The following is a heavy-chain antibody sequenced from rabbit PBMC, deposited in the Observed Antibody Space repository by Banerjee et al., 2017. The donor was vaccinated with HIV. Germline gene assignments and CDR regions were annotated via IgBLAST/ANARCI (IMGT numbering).Heavy chain of an antibody. V-gene: IGHV1S45*01. CDR1: GFSFSSSYY. J-gene: IGHJ2*01. D-gene: IGHD8-1*01. CDR2: IHASGSDRT. CDR3: SRSNNYYDGFDS. Sequence: QEQLEESGGDLVKPEGSLTLTCTASGFSFSSSYYMCWVRQAPGKGLEWIACIHASGSDRTYYATWVNGRFTISSDNAQNTVDLQMNSLTAVDRATYFCSRSNNYYDGFDSWGQGTLVTV.